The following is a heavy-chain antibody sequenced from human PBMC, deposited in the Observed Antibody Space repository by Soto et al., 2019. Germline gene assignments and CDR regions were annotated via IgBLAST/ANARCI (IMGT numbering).Heavy chain of an antibody. J-gene: IGHJ6*02. CDR3: ASPEPMTGYYTNYYYGMDV. CDR2: IYPGDSDT. D-gene: IGHD3-9*01. Sequence: GESLKISCKGSGYSFTSYWIGWVRQMPGKGLEWMGIIYPGDSDTRYSPSFQGQVTISADKSISTAYLQWSSLKASDTAMYYCASPEPMTGYYTNYYYGMDVWGQGTTVTVSS. CDR1: GYSFTSYW. V-gene: IGHV5-51*01.